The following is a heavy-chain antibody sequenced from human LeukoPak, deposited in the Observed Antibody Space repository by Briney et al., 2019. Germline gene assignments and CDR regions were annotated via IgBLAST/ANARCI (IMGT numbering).Heavy chain of an antibody. CDR1: GFTFSSYG. D-gene: IGHD1-26*01. CDR3: AKVSSRPREYSGSPLVGFFQH. V-gene: IGHV3-30*18. Sequence: GGSLRLSCEASGFTFSSYGMHWVRQAPGKGLEWVAVISYDGSNKYYADSVKGRFTISRDNSKNTLYLQMNSLRAEDTAVYYCAKVSSRPREYSGSPLVGFFQHWGQGTLVTVSS. CDR2: ISYDGSNK. J-gene: IGHJ1*01.